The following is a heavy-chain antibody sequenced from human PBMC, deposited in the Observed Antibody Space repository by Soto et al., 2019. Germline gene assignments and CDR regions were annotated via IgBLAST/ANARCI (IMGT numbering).Heavy chain of an antibody. V-gene: IGHV1-69*02. Sequence: QVQLVQSGAEVKKPGSSVKVSCKASGGTFSSYTISWVRQAPGQGLEWMGRIIPILGIANYAQKVQGRVTITADKSTSRGYMELSSLRSEDTAVYYCADLLVAETEMDVWGQGTTVTVSS. CDR1: GGTFSSYT. CDR3: ADLLVAETEMDV. D-gene: IGHD2-15*01. CDR2: IIPILGIA. J-gene: IGHJ6*02.